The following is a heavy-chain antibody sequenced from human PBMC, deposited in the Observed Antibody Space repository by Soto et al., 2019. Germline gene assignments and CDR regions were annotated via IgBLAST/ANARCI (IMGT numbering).Heavy chain of an antibody. CDR1: GYTFTGYY. D-gene: IGHD2-2*01. CDR3: ARISQYCSSTSCLEDY. V-gene: IGHV1-2*02. Sequence: ASVKVSCKASGYTFTGYYMHWVRQAPGQGLEWMGWINPNSGGTNYAQKFQGRVTMTRDTSISTAYMELSRLRSDDTAVYYCARISQYCSSTSCLEDYWGQGTLVTVSS. CDR2: INPNSGGT. J-gene: IGHJ4*02.